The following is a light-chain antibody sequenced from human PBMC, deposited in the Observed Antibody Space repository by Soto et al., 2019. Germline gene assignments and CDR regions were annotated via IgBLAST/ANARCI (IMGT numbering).Light chain of an antibody. Sequence: EIALTQSPCILALSPGERTTLSCRASQTVRNNYLAWYQQKPGQAPTVLIYDASNRPTGIPDRFSGGGSGTDFTLTISRLEPEDFAVYYCQQFASYPLTFGGGTKVDI. CDR3: QQFASYPLT. V-gene: IGKV3-20*01. CDR1: QTVRNNY. J-gene: IGKJ4*01. CDR2: DAS.